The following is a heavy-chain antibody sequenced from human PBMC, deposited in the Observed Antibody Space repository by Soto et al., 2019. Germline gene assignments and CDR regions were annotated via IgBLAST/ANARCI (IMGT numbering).Heavy chain of an antibody. CDR1: GFTFGSNA. J-gene: IGHJ4*02. Sequence: HPRGSLRLSCAASGFTFGSNAMSWVRQAPGKGLEWVSTISGSDGSTDYADSVKGRFSISRDNSKNTLYLQMNSLRAEDTAVYYCAKDAVVADHFFDYSGQGTLVTVSS. CDR3: AKDAVVADHFFDY. CDR2: ISGSDGST. V-gene: IGHV3-23*01. D-gene: IGHD2-2*01.